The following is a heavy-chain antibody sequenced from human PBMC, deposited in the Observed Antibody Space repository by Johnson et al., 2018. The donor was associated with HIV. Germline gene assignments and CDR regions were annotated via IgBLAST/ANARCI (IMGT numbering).Heavy chain of an antibody. CDR3: ARGRPNYYDSSGRYVPVAFDI. Sequence: VQLVESGGGLVQPGGSLRLSCAASGFTVSSNYMSWVRPAPGEGLAWVSVIYRGGRTYYADSVKGRFTISRAYSKNTLYLQMNSLRAEDTAVYYCARGRPNYYDSSGRYVPVAFDIWGQGTMVTVSS. CDR2: IYRGGRT. V-gene: IGHV3-66*01. CDR1: GFTVSSNY. J-gene: IGHJ3*02. D-gene: IGHD3-22*01.